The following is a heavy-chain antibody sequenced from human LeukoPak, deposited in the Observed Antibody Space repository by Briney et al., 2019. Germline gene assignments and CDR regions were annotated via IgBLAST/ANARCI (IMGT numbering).Heavy chain of an antibody. CDR1: GFTFSSYS. D-gene: IGHD3-16*01. Sequence: GGSLRLSCAASGFTFSSYSMNWVRQAPGKGLEWVAVMWYDGSKDYYADSVKGRFTISRDTSKNTLYLQMNNLRAEDTAVYYCAKDRETYEYTFDYWGQGTLVTVSS. CDR3: AKDRETYEYTFDY. J-gene: IGHJ4*02. CDR2: MWYDGSKD. V-gene: IGHV3-33*06.